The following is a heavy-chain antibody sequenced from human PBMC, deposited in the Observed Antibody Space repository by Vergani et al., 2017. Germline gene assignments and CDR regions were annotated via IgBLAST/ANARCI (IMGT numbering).Heavy chain of an antibody. D-gene: IGHD6-19*01. CDR3: AGTSSGWYGDY. CDR1: GGTFSSYA. V-gene: IGHV1-69*04. Sequence: QVQLVQSGAEVKKPGSSVKVSCKASGGTFSSYAISWVRQAPGQGLEWMGRIIPILGIANYAQKFQGRVTITADKSTSTAYIELSSLRSEDTAVYYCAGTSSGWYGDYWGQGTLVTVSS. CDR2: IIPILGIA. J-gene: IGHJ4*02.